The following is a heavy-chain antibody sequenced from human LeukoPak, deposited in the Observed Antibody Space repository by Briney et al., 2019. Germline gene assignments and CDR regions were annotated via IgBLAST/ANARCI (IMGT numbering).Heavy chain of an antibody. CDR3: ARGHSSSWYPNNWFDP. CDR1: GGTFSSYA. J-gene: IGHJ5*02. D-gene: IGHD6-13*01. V-gene: IGHV1-69*05. CDR2: IIPIFGTA. Sequence: SVKVSCKASGGTFSSYAISWVRQAPGQGLEWMGGIIPIFGTANYAQKFQGRVTITTDESTSTAYMELSSLRSEDTAVYYRARGHSSSWYPNNWFDPWGQGTLVTVSS.